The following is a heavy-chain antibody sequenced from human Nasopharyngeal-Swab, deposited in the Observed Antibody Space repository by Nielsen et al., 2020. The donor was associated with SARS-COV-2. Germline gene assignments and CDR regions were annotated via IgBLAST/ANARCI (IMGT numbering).Heavy chain of an antibody. CDR1: GFTFNDAW. CDR2: IKSKTDGRTT. V-gene: IGHV3-15*01. CDR3: TTRGRYSGYDCSVAVAGTFYYYYMDV. D-gene: IGHD5-12*01. J-gene: IGHJ6*03. Sequence: GESLKISCAASGFTFNDAWMSWVRQAPGKGLEWVGRIKSKTDGRTTDYAAPVKGRFTISRDESKNTLYLKMNSLKTEDTAVYYCTTRGRYSGYDCSVAVAGTFYYYYMDVWGKGTTVTVSS.